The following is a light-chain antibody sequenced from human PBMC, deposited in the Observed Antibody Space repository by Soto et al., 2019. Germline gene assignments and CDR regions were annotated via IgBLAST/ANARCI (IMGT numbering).Light chain of an antibody. Sequence: QYALTQPRSVSGSPGQSVTISCTGTSSDVGGYNYVSWYQQHPGKAPKLMIYDVSKRPSGVPDRFSGSKSGNTASLTISGLQAEDEADYYCFSYAGSYLYVFGTGTKLTVL. CDR2: DVS. V-gene: IGLV2-11*01. J-gene: IGLJ1*01. CDR1: SSDVGGYNY. CDR3: FSYAGSYLYV.